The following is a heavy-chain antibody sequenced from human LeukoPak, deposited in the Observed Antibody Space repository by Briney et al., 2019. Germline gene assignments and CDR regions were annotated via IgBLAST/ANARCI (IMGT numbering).Heavy chain of an antibody. CDR3: ARRRGYSFDY. CDR1: GGSISSYY. CDR2: IYYSGST. V-gene: IGHV4-59*08. J-gene: IGHJ4*02. Sequence: SETLSLTCTVSGGSISSYYWSWIRQPPGKGLEWIGYIYYSGSTNYNPSLKSRVTISVDTSKNQFSLKLSSVTAADTAVYYCARRRGYSFDYRGQGTLVTVSS. D-gene: IGHD5-18*01.